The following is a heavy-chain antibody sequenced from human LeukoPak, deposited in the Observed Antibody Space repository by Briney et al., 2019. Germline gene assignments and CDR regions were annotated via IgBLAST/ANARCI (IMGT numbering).Heavy chain of an antibody. CDR1: GFTFSSYA. CDR2: ISGSGGST. CDR3: AKDRAGLLWFGEMGSGFDP. D-gene: IGHD3-10*01. V-gene: IGHV3-23*01. Sequence: GGSLRLSCAASGFTFSSYAMSWVRQAPGKGLEWVSAISGSGGSTYYADSVKGRFTISRDNSKNTLYLQMNSLRAEDTAVYYCAKDRAGLLWFGEMGSGFDPWGQGTLVTVSS. J-gene: IGHJ5*02.